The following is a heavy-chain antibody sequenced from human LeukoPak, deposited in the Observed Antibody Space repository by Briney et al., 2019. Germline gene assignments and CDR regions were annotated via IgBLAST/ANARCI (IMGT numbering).Heavy chain of an antibody. V-gene: IGHV3-48*03. Sequence: GGSLRLSCAASGFTFSRYYMTWVRQAPGKGLEWVSYISSSGSTIYYADSVKGRFTISRDNAKNSLYLQMNSLRAEDTAVYYCAELGITMIGGVWGKGTTVTISS. CDR3: AELGITMIGGV. CDR2: ISSSGSTI. CDR1: GFTFSRYY. D-gene: IGHD3-10*02. J-gene: IGHJ6*04.